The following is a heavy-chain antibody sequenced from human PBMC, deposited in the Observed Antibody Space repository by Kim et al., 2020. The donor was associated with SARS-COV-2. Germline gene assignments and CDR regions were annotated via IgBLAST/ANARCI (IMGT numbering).Heavy chain of an antibody. CDR3: ASGHDYGDYECGPNWFDP. D-gene: IGHD4-17*01. V-gene: IGHV3-48*03. CDR1: GFTFSSYE. J-gene: IGHJ5*02. CDR2: ISSSGSTI. Sequence: GGSLRLSCAASGFTFSSYEMNWVRQAPGKGLEWVSYISSSGSTIYYADSVKGRFTISRDNAKNSLYLQMNSLRAEDTAVYYCASGHDYGDYECGPNWFDPWGQGTLVTVSS.